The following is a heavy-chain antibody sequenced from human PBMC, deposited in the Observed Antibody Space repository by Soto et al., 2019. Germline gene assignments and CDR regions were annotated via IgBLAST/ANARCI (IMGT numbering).Heavy chain of an antibody. CDR1: GGSMNSYY. D-gene: IGHD6-19*01. J-gene: IGHJ6*02. CDR3: ARGGTGYSSGWYGDYYYYYGMDV. V-gene: IGHV4-59*01. CDR2: IYYSGST. Sequence: SETLSLTCTVSGGSMNSYYWSWIRQPPGKGLEWIGYIYYSGSTNYNPSLKSRVTISVDTSKNQFSLKLSSVTAADTAVYYCARGGTGYSSGWYGDYYYYYGMDVWGQGTTVTVS.